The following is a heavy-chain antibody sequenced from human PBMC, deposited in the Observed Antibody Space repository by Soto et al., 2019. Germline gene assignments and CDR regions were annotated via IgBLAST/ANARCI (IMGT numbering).Heavy chain of an antibody. CDR3: ARSGVGVGSWYFDL. J-gene: IGHJ2*01. Sequence: QVQLQQWGAGLLKPSETLSLTCAVYGGSFSGYYWSWIRQPPGKGLEWIGEINHSGSTNYNPSLKSRFTISVDTSKNQFSLKLRSVTAADTAVYYCARSGVGVGSWYFDLWGRGTLVTVSS. V-gene: IGHV4-34*01. D-gene: IGHD3-22*01. CDR2: INHSGST. CDR1: GGSFSGYY.